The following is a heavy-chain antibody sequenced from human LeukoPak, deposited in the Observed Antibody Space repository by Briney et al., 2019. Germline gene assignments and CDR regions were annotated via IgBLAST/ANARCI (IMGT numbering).Heavy chain of an antibody. CDR2: IYYSGST. Sequence: PSQTLSLTCTVSGGSISSGSCYWSWIRQHPGKCLECIGYIYYSGSTYYNPSLKSRVTISVDTSKKQFSLKLSSVTAADTAVYYCARYYFGSGSYFDYWGQGTLVTVSS. CDR1: GGSISSGSCY. CDR3: ARYYFGSGSYFDY. V-gene: IGHV4-31*03. J-gene: IGHJ4*03. D-gene: IGHD3-10*01.